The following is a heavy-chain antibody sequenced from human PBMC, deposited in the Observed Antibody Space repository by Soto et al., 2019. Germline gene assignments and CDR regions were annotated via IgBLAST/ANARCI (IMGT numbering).Heavy chain of an antibody. CDR3: ARGGYSYGHETLDY. D-gene: IGHD5-18*01. Sequence: PSETLSLTCNVSGDSMSDSDYYWNWIRQRPGKGLEWIGYVYYSGNTYYNPSLKSRITISVDTSKSQFSLKLSSVTAADTAVYYCARGGYSYGHETLDYWGQGTLLTVSS. CDR2: VYYSGNT. CDR1: GDSMSDSDYY. J-gene: IGHJ4*02. V-gene: IGHV4-31*03.